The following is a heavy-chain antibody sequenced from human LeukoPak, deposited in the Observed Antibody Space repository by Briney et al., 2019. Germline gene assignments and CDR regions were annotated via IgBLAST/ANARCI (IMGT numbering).Heavy chain of an antibody. CDR3: ARDVIAATRSAVLDY. CDR2: INPSGDSA. V-gene: IGHV1-46*01. Sequence: GASVKVSCKASGYTFTSYSMHWVRQAPGQGLEWMGIINPSGDSAKYAQKFQGRVTMTRDTSTSTVYMELNSLRSEDTAVYYCARDVIAATRSAVLDYWGQGTLVIVSS. D-gene: IGHD6-13*01. CDR1: GYTFTSYS. J-gene: IGHJ4*02.